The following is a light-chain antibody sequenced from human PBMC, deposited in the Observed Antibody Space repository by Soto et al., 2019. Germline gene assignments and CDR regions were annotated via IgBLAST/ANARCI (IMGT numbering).Light chain of an antibody. V-gene: IGLV2-14*01. CDR2: EVS. CDR3: FSYTSSGTYV. J-gene: IGLJ1*01. CDR1: SSNIGSNT. Sequence: QSALTQPPSASGTPGQRVTISCSGSSSNIGSNTVNWYQQLPGKAPKLMIYEVSNRPSGVSNRFSGSKSGNTASLTISGLQAEDETDYYCFSYTSSGTYVFGTGTKVTVL.